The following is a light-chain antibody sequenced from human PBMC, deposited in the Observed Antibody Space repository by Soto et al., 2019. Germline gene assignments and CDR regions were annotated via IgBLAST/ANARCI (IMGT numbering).Light chain of an antibody. CDR1: SSNIGHNY. J-gene: IGLJ2*01. CDR3: GTWDNSLTAEV. CDR2: ENY. Sequence: QSVLTQPPSVSAAPGQKVTISCSGSSSNIGHNYVSWYQQLPGTAPKLLIFENYKRPSGIPDRFSGSKSGTSATLGITGLQTGDEADYYCGTWDNSLTAEVFVGWTQLTVL. V-gene: IGLV1-51*01.